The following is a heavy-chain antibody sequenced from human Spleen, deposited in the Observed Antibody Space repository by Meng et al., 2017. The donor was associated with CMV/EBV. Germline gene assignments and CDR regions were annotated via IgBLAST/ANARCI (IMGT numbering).Heavy chain of an antibody. CDR2: MNPNSGNT. CDR1: GYTFTSYD. J-gene: IGHJ5*02. D-gene: IGHD3-3*01. CDR3: ARDRRSVPSDDSWRGYSNWFDP. Sequence: ASVKVSCKASGYTFTSYDINWVRQATGQGLEWMGWMNPNSGNTGYAQKFQGRVTITRNTSISTAYMELSSLRSEDTAVYYCARDRRSVPSDDSWRGYSNWFDPWGQGTLVTVSS. V-gene: IGHV1-8*03.